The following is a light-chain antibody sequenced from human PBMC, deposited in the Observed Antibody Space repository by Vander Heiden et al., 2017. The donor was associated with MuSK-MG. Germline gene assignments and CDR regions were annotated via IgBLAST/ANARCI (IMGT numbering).Light chain of an antibody. J-gene: IGKJ1*01. CDR2: GAS. V-gene: IGKV3-20*01. Sequence: EIVLTQSPGTLSLSPGERASLSCRASQSMSSRFVAWYQQRPGQAPRLLIYGASNRATGIPDRFSGSGSGTDFTLTINSLEPEDVAVYSCQQDDRSPLTFGQGTKVEIK. CDR1: QSMSSRF. CDR3: QQDDRSPLT.